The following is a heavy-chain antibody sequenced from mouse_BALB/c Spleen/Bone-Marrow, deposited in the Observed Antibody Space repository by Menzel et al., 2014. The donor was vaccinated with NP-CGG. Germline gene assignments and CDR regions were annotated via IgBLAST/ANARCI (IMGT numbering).Heavy chain of an antibody. V-gene: IGHV1-9*01. Sequence: QVQLQQSGAELMKPGASVTISCKATGYIFSSYWIEWIKQRPGHGLEWIGEILPGSGNTNYNEKFRDKATFTAETSSNIAYMQLSSLTSEDSAVYYCSRRAHSFGSGLDYWGQGTTLTVSS. CDR1: GYIFSSYW. J-gene: IGHJ2*01. CDR2: ILPGSGNT. CDR3: SRRAHSFGSGLDY. D-gene: IGHD1-1*01.